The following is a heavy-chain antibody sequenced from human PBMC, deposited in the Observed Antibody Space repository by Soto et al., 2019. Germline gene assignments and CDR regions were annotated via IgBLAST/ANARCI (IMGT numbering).Heavy chain of an antibody. J-gene: IGHJ4*02. D-gene: IGHD1-26*01. V-gene: IGHV3-33*08. Sequence: VQLVESGGGLVQPGRSLRLSCAASGFTFENFAMHWVRQAPGKGLERVAVIWYDASNKYYADSVKGRFTISRDNSENTLYLQMNSLRAEDTAVYYCARGRVDGGELDLWGQGTLVTVSS. CDR3: ARGRVDGGELDL. CDR1: GFTFENFA. CDR2: IWYDASNK.